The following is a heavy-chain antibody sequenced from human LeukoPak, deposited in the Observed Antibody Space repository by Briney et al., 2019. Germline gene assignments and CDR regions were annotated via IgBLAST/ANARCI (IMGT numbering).Heavy chain of an antibody. J-gene: IGHJ6*03. Sequence: GASVKVSCKASGYTFTDYYIHWVRQAPGQGLEWMGWINPNSGGTNSAQNFQGRLTMTRDTSINTAYMELSRLRSDDTAVYYCARAGSNSPLYYMDVWGKGTTVTVSS. CDR2: INPNSGGT. CDR3: ARAGSNSPLYYMDV. D-gene: IGHD2/OR15-2a*01. V-gene: IGHV1-2*02. CDR1: GYTFTDYY.